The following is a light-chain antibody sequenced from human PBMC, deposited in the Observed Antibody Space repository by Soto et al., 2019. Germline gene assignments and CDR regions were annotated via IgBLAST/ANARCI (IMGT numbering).Light chain of an antibody. CDR2: YAS. Sequence: DIQMTQSPSTLSASVGDRVTITCRASQSISSWLAWYQQKPGKAPKLLIYYASSLESGVPSRFSGSGSGTEFTLTISTLQPDDFATYYCQQYNSYSWTFGQGTKVDIK. CDR1: QSISSW. V-gene: IGKV1-5*01. CDR3: QQYNSYSWT. J-gene: IGKJ1*01.